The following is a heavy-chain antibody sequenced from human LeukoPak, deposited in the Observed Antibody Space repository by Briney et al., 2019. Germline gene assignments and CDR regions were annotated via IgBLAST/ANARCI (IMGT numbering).Heavy chain of an antibody. CDR1: GYTFTSYA. D-gene: IGHD3-9*01. CDR3: ARTQNYDILTGYYSIDY. J-gene: IGHJ4*02. Sequence: VASVKVSCKASGYTFTSYAMNWVRQAPGQGLEWMGWINTNTGNPTYAQGFTGRFVFSLDTSVSTAYLQISSLKAEDTAVYYCARTQNYDILTGYYSIDYWGQGTLVTVSS. V-gene: IGHV7-4-1*02. CDR2: INTNTGNP.